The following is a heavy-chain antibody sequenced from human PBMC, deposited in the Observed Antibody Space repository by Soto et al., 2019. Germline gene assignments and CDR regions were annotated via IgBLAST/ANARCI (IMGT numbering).Heavy chain of an antibody. CDR3: ARGVGVVPAAIFVSYYGMDV. V-gene: IGHV4-59*12. Sequence: SETLSLTCSVSGGSINSGYWNWIRQSPGKGLEWIGFIYYSGNTNYNPSLRGRVSISLDTSRNQFSLKLSSVTAADTAVYYCARGVGVVPAAIFVSYYGMDVWGQGTTVTVSS. D-gene: IGHD2-2*01. CDR1: GGSINSGY. CDR2: IYYSGNT. J-gene: IGHJ6*02.